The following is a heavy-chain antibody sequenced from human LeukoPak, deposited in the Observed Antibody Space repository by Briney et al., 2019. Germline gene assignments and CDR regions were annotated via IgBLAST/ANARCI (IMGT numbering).Heavy chain of an antibody. V-gene: IGHV1-2*02. J-gene: IGHJ3*02. CDR2: INPNSGGT. Sequence: ASVKVSSKASGYTFTGYYMHWVRQAPGQGLEWMGWINPNSGGTNYAQKFQGRVTMTRDTPISTAYMELSRLRSDDTAVYYCARDTAMADAFDIWGQGTMVTVSS. CDR1: GYTFTGYY. CDR3: ARDTAMADAFDI. D-gene: IGHD5-18*01.